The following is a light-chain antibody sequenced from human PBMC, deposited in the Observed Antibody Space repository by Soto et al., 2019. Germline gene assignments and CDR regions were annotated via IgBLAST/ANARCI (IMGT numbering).Light chain of an antibody. J-gene: IGLJ1*01. Sequence: QSALTQPASVSGSPGQSITISCTGTSSDVGGYNYVSWYQQHPGRAPKLIIYDVSNRPSGVSIRFSGSKSGNTASLTISGLQAEDEADYYCSSYTSSNTYVFGTGTKLTVL. CDR3: SSYTSSNTYV. CDR2: DVS. V-gene: IGLV2-14*01. CDR1: SSDVGGYNY.